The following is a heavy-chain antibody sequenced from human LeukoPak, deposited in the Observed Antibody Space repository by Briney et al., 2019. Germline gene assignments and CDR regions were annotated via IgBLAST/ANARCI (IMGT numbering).Heavy chain of an antibody. J-gene: IGHJ4*02. Sequence: PSETLSLTCPVSGGSISNFYWSWIRQPPGKGLEWIGYIYYRGNTNYNPSLQSRVTISVDTSKNQFSLKLSSVTAADTAVYYCARGGLSGGNSYFDYWGQGILVTVSS. CDR1: GGSISNFY. D-gene: IGHD6-25*01. CDR2: IYYRGNT. CDR3: ARGGLSGGNSYFDY. V-gene: IGHV4-59*01.